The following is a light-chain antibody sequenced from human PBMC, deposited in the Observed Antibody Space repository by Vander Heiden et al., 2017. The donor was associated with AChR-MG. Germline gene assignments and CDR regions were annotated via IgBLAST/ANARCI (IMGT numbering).Light chain of an antibody. CDR3: QQYDNWTLT. V-gene: IGKV3-15*01. CDR2: GAS. J-gene: IGKJ3*01. CDR1: QSVSSK. Sequence: EMGMPRSPATLSVSPGERATLSCRASQSVSSKLAWYQQKPGQPPRLLIYGASTRATGIPARFSGSGSGTEFTLTISSLQSEDFAVYSCQQYDNWTLTFGPGAKVDIK.